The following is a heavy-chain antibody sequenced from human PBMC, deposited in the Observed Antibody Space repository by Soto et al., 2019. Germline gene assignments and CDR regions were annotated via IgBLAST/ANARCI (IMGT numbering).Heavy chain of an antibody. D-gene: IGHD2-2*01. CDR3: ARQVRGYCSSTSCYNWFAP. CDR1: GGSISSYY. V-gene: IGHV4-59*08. CDR2: IYYSEST. J-gene: IGHJ5*02. Sequence: SETLSLTCTVSGGSISSYYWSWIRQPPGKGLEWIGYIYYSESTNYNPSLKSRVTISVDTSKNQFSLNLTSVTAADTAVYYCARQVRGYCSSTSCYNWFAPWGQGTLVTVSS.